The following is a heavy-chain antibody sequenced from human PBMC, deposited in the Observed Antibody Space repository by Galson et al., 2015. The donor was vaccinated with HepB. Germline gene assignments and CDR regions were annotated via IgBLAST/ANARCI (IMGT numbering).Heavy chain of an antibody. CDR3: AKEVRYSSNWFEGFYYGGMDV. Sequence: SLRLSCAASGFTFSNHAMHWVRQAPGKGLEWVAVIWFDGRNEFYADSVKGRFTISRDNSQNTLFLQMNSLRGEDTAVYYCAKEVRYSSNWFEGFYYGGMDVWGQGTTVTVSS. V-gene: IGHV3-33*06. J-gene: IGHJ6*02. CDR1: GFTFSNHA. D-gene: IGHD6-13*01. CDR2: IWFDGRNE.